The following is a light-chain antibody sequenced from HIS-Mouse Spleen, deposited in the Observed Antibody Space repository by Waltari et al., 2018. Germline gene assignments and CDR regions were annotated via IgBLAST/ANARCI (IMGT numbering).Light chain of an antibody. CDR1: SSNIGSNT. V-gene: IGLV1-44*01. CDR3: AAWDDSLNGWV. Sequence: QSVLTQPPSASGTPGQRVTISCSGSSSNIGSNTVNWYQQLPGTAPKLLIYSNTRRTSGVPDRFSGSKSGTSASLAISGLQSEDEADYYCAAWDDSLNGWVFGGGTKLTVL. J-gene: IGLJ3*02. CDR2: SNT.